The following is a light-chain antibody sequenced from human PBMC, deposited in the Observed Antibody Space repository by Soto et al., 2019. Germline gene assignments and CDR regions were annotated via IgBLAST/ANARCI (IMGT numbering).Light chain of an antibody. V-gene: IGKV1-9*01. CDR1: QGVNTF. CDR2: AAD. CDR3: QQYNSYS. J-gene: IGKJ4*01. Sequence: DIQLTQSPSFLSAAVGDSVTIVCRASQGVNTFVAWYQQKPGKAPKLLVSAADTLQSGVPSRFSGSGSGTEFTLTISSLQPDDFATYYCQQYNSYSFGGGTKVDIK.